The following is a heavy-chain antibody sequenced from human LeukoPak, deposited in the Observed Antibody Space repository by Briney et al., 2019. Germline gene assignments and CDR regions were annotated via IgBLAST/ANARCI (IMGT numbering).Heavy chain of an antibody. D-gene: IGHD3-16*02. CDR1: GGTFSSYA. J-gene: IGHJ4*02. CDR3: ARAEIMITFGGVIAEYYFDY. CDR2: IIPIFGTA. Sequence: SVKVSCKASGGTFSSYAISWVRQAPGQGLEWMGGIIPIFGTANYAQKFQGRVTITADESTSTAYMELSSLRSEDTAVYYCARAEIMITFGGVIAEYYFDYWGQGTLVTVSS. V-gene: IGHV1-69*01.